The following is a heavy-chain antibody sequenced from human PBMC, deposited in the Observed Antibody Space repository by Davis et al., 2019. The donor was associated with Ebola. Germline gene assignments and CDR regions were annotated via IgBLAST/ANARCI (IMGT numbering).Heavy chain of an antibody. D-gene: IGHD1-26*01. CDR3: AKGQVGASLDY. V-gene: IGHV3-23*01. CDR2: ISGSGFST. CDR1: GFIFRSYV. Sequence: GGSLRLSCAASGFIFRSYVMSWVRQAPGKGLEWVSAISGSGFSTNYADSEKGRFTISRDNSKNTLYLQMNSLRAEDTAVYYCAKGQVGASLDYWGQGTLVTVSS. J-gene: IGHJ4*02.